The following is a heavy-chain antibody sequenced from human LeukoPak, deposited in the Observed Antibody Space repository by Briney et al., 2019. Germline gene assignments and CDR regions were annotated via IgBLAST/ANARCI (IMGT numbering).Heavy chain of an antibody. CDR1: GFTVSSND. J-gene: IGHJ4*02. CDR3: ARVVDHDYSDYYLDY. V-gene: IGHV3-53*01. CDR2: IYSGSSP. D-gene: IGHD4-11*01. Sequence: PGGSLRLSCAASGFTVSSNDMSWVRQAPGKGLEWVSVIYSGSSPYYADSVKGRFTISRDNSKNTLYLQMNSLRAEDTAVYYCARVVDHDYSDYYLDYWGQGTLVTVSS.